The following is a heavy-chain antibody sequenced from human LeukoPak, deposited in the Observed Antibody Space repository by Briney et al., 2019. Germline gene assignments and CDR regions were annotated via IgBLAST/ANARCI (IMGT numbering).Heavy chain of an antibody. Sequence: TGGSLRLSCAASGFTFSNYWMTWVRQAPGKGLEWVANINQGENEKYYVDSVRGRFTISRDNTNSSVNLQMNSLRAEDTAVYYCAHISSSWPDYWGQGTLVTVSS. CDR2: INQGENEK. CDR1: GFTFSNYW. J-gene: IGHJ4*02. V-gene: IGHV3-7*03. D-gene: IGHD6-13*01. CDR3: AHISSSWPDY.